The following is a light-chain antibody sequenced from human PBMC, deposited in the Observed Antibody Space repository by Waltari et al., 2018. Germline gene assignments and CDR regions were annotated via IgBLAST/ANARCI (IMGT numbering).Light chain of an antibody. Sequence: DIVLTQSPDPLAVSPGERATLTCKSSPSVLSRSNNKNDFGWYQQKPGQPPKLLLTWASTRESGVPDRFSGSGSGTDCTLTISGLQAEGVAVYFCQQCYTFPYTFGQGTQLEIK. CDR2: WAS. CDR3: QQCYTFPYT. V-gene: IGKV4-1*01. CDR1: PSVLSRSNNKND. J-gene: IGKJ2*01.